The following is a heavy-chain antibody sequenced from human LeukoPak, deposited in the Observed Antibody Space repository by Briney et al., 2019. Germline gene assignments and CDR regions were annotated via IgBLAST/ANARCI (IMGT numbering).Heavy chain of an antibody. CDR1: GFTFSSYW. D-gene: IGHD5-12*01. Sequence: PGRSLRLSCAASGFTFSSYWMSWVRQAPGKGLEWVANIKQDGSEKYYVDSVKGRFTISRDNAKNSLYLQMNSLRAEDTAVYYCARDFHSGYDLPYYFDYWGQGTLVTVSS. J-gene: IGHJ4*02. V-gene: IGHV3-7*01. CDR2: IKQDGSEK. CDR3: ARDFHSGYDLPYYFDY.